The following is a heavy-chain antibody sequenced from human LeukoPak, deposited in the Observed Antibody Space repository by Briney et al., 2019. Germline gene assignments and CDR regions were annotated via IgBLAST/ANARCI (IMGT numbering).Heavy chain of an antibody. V-gene: IGHV4-34*01. CDR2: INHSGST. Sequence: SETLSLTCAVYGGSFSGYYWSWIRQPPGKGLEWIGEINHSGSTNYNPSLKSRVTISVDTSKNQFSLKLSSVTAADTAVYYCARGFREVVLWFGGNWFDPWGQGTLVIVSS. D-gene: IGHD3-10*01. CDR1: GGSFSGYY. CDR3: ARGFREVVLWFGGNWFDP. J-gene: IGHJ5*02.